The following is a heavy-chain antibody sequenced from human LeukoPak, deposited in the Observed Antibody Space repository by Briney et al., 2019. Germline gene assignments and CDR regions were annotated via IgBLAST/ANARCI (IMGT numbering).Heavy chain of an antibody. J-gene: IGHJ6*03. CDR2: IYYSGST. V-gene: IGHV4-30-4*01. Sequence: SWVRQPPGKGLEWIGYIYYSGSTYYNPSLKSRVTISVDTSKNQFSLKLSSVTAADTAVYYCAREVIGYYYMDVWGKGTTVTVSS. CDR3: AREVIGYYYMDV. D-gene: IGHD2/OR15-2a*01.